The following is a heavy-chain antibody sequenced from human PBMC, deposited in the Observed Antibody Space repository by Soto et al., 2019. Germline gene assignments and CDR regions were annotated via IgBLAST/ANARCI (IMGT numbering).Heavy chain of an antibody. J-gene: IGHJ5*02. V-gene: IGHV4-34*01. Sequence: SETLSLTCAVYGGSFSGYYWSWIRQPPGKGLEWIGEINHSGSTNYNPSLKSRVTISVDTSKNQFSLKLSSVTAADTAVYYCERNVLLWFGLDPWGQGTLVTVSS. CDR2: INHSGST. D-gene: IGHD3-10*01. CDR3: ERNVLLWFGLDP. CDR1: GGSFSGYY.